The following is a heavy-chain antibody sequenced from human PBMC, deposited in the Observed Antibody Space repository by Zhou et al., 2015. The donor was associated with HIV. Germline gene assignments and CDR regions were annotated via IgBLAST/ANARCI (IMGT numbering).Heavy chain of an antibody. CDR2: IIPILGIA. V-gene: IGHV1-69*02. J-gene: IGHJ4*02. CDR1: GGTFSSYT. CDR3: ARDLGYCSSTSCYQGY. D-gene: IGHD2-2*01. Sequence: QVQLVQSGAEVKKPGSSVKVSCKASGGTFSSYTISWVRQAPGQGLEWMGRIIPILGIANYAQKFQGRVTITADKSTSTAYMELSSLRSEDTAVYYCARDLGYCSSTSCYQGYWGQGTLVTVSS.